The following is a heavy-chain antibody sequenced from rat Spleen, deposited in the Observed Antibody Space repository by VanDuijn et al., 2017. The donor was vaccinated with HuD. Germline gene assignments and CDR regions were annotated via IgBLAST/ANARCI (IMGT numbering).Heavy chain of an antibody. D-gene: IGHD1-9*01. CDR2: ITTGGGNT. CDR3: ARRRDYGFKTYYFDY. Sequence: EVQLVESGGGLVQPGRSLKLSCAASGFTFSNYGMAWVRQAPTKGLEWVASITTGGGNTYYRDSVKGRFTISRDNAKSTLYLQMDSLRSEDTATYYCARRRDYGFKTYYFDYWGQGVMVTVSS. V-gene: IGHV5S13*01. J-gene: IGHJ2*01. CDR1: GFTFSNYG.